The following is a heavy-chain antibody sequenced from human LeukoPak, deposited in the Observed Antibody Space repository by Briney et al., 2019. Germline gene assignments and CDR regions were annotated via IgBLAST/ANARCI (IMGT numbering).Heavy chain of an antibody. CDR3: ASGRITIFGVFMGFDY. CDR2: ISAYNGNT. D-gene: IGHD3-3*01. Sequence: GASVKVSCKASGGTFSSYTISWVRQAPGQGLEWMGWISAYNGNTNYAQKLQGRVTMTTDTSTSTAYMELRSLRSDDTAVYYCASGRITIFGVFMGFDYWGQGTLVTVSS. V-gene: IGHV1-18*01. J-gene: IGHJ4*02. CDR1: GGTFSSYT.